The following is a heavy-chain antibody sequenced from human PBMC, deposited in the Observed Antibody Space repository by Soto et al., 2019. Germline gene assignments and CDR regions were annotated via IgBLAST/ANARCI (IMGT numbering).Heavy chain of an antibody. J-gene: IGHJ4*02. D-gene: IGHD5-12*01. CDR1: GGSISSGGYS. Sequence: QLQLQESGSGLVKPSQTLSLTCAVSGGSISSGGYSWSWIRQPPGKGLEWIGYIYHSGSTYYTPSLQSRVTISVARSKNQSSLKLSSVTAADTAVYYCAAGGGLPRYYWGQGTLVTVSS. V-gene: IGHV4-30-2*01. CDR2: IYHSGST. CDR3: AAGGGLPRYY.